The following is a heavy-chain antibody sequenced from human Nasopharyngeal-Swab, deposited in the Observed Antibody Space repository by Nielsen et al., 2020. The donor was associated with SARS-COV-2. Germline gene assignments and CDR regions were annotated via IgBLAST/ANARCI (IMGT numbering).Heavy chain of an antibody. V-gene: IGHV7-4-1*02. CDR2: INTNTGNP. J-gene: IGHJ3*02. D-gene: IGHD3-22*01. CDR3: ASHYDSSGYYYRFLGAFDI. Sequence: WVRQAPGKGLEWMGWINTNTGNPTYAQGFTGRFVFSLDTSVSTAYLQISSLKAEDTAVYYCASHYDSSGYYYRFLGAFDIWGQGTMVTVSS.